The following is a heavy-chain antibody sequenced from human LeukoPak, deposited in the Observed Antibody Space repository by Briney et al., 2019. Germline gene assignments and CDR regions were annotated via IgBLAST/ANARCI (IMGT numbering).Heavy chain of an antibody. V-gene: IGHV3-23*01. CDR2: ISGSGGST. D-gene: IGHD3-10*01. Sequence: PGGSLRLSCAASGFTFSSYAMSWVRQAPGKGLEWVSAISGSGGSTYYADSVKGRFTISRDNSKNTLYLQMNSLRAEDTAVYYCAKDASLLWFGELFGYYFDYWGPGTLVTVSS. CDR1: GFTFSSYA. CDR3: AKDASLLWFGELFGYYFDY. J-gene: IGHJ4*02.